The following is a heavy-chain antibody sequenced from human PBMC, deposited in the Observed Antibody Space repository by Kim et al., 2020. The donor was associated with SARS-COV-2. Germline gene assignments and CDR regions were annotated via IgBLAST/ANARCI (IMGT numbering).Heavy chain of an antibody. D-gene: IGHD3-22*01. CDR1: GGTFSSYA. J-gene: IGHJ4*02. Sequence: SVKVSCKASGGTFSSYAISWVRQAPGQGLEWMGRIIPIFGIANYAQKFQGRVTITADKSTSTAYMELSSLRSEDTAVYYCARGGYYYDSSGYYFDYWGQGTLVTVSS. V-gene: IGHV1-69*04. CDR2: IIPIFGIA. CDR3: ARGGYYYDSSGYYFDY.